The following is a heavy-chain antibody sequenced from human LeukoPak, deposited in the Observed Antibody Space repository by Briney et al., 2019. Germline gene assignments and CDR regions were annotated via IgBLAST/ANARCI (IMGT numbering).Heavy chain of an antibody. J-gene: IGHJ3*02. V-gene: IGHV1-24*01. D-gene: IGHD2-15*01. CDR2: FDPEDGET. Sequence: ASVKVSCKVSGYTLTELSMHWVRPAPGKGLEWMGGFDPEDGETIYAQKFQGRVTMTEDTSTDTAYMELSSLRSEDTAVYYCASHELGYCSGGSCYRDSAAFDIWGQGTMVTVSS. CDR3: ASHELGYCSGGSCYRDSAAFDI. CDR1: GYTLTELS.